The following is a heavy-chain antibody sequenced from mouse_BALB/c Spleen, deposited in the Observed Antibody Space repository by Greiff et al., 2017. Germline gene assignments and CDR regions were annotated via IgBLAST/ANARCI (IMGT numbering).Heavy chain of an antibody. CDR3: ARKITTVVAHWYFDV. D-gene: IGHD1-1*01. CDR1: GFTFSSYA. CDR2: ISSGGST. J-gene: IGHJ1*01. V-gene: IGHV5-6-5*01. Sequence: EVQLVESGGGLVQPGGSLKLSCAASGFTFSSYAMSWVRQTPEKRLEWVASISSGGSTYYPDSVKGRFTISRDNARNILYLQMSSLRSEDTAMYYCARKITTVVAHWYFDVWGAGTTVTVSS.